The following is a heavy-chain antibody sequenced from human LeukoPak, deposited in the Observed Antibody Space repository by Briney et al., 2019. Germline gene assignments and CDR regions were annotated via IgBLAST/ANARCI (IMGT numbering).Heavy chain of an antibody. CDR2: LSGSGSST. CDR1: GFILSNHW. J-gene: IGHJ4*02. CDR3: AKERDYGPADY. Sequence: GSSLRLSCAASGFILSNHWMTWVRQAPGKGLEWVSGLSGSGSSTDYADSVKGRFTVSRDNSKNTLFLQMNSLRAEDTAIYYCAKERDYGPADYWGQGTLVTVSS. D-gene: IGHD4/OR15-4a*01. V-gene: IGHV3-23*01.